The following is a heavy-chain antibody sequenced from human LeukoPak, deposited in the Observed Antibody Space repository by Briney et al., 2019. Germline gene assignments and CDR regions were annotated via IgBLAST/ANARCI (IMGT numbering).Heavy chain of an antibody. CDR1: GFTFSSYS. CDR2: ISTTSGYI. D-gene: IGHD6-13*01. Sequence: GGSLRLSCAASGFTFSSYSMNWVRQAPGKGLEWVSSISTTSGYIYYADSQKGRLTISRDNAKNSLYLQMNSLRAEDTAVYYCARGGIYSQGFDSWGQGTLVTVSS. J-gene: IGHJ4*02. V-gene: IGHV3-21*01. CDR3: ARGGIYSQGFDS.